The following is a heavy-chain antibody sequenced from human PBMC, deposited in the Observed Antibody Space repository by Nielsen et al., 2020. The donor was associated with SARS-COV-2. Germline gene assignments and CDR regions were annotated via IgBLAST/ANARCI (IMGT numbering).Heavy chain of an antibody. J-gene: IGHJ3*02. CDR3: AADYGGNPDDAFDI. CDR2: ISSSGSTI. D-gene: IGHD4-23*01. Sequence: WIRQPPGKGLEWVSYISSSGSTIYYADSVKGRFTISRDNAKNSLYLQMNSLRAEDTAVYYCAADYGGNPDDAFDIWGQGTMVTVSS. V-gene: IGHV3-11*04.